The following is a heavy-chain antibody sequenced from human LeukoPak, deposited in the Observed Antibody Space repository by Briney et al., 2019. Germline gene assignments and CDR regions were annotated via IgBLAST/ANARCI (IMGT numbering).Heavy chain of an antibody. CDR3: ASTGYSSSEFDY. V-gene: IGHV3-30-3*01. J-gene: IGHJ4*02. D-gene: IGHD6-13*01. CDR2: ISYDGSNK. Sequence: GGSLRLSCAASGFTFSSCAMHWVRQAPGKGLEWVAVISYDGSNKYYADSVKGRFTISRDNSKNTLYLQMNSLRAEDTAVYYCASTGYSSSEFDYWGQGTLVTVSS. CDR1: GFTFSSCA.